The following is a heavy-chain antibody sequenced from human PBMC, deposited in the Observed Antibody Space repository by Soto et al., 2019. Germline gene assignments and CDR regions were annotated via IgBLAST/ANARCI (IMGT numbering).Heavy chain of an antibody. Sequence: QVQLQESGPGLVKPSETLSLTCTVSGGSINSYYWSWNRQPPGKGLEWIGYIFYSGSTNYNPTLKSRVTISVGTSENQFSLKLSSVTAADTAVYYCASRYGRAFDIWGQGTMVTVSS. D-gene: IGHD4-17*01. J-gene: IGHJ3*02. CDR3: ASRYGRAFDI. V-gene: IGHV4-59*08. CDR2: IFYSGST. CDR1: GGSINSYY.